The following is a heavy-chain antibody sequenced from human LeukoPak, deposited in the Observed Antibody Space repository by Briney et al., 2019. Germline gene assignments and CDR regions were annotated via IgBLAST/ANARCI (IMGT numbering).Heavy chain of an antibody. V-gene: IGHV3-30*18. CDR3: AKYSSSSNDYYGMDV. CDR2: VSYDGSNK. D-gene: IGHD6-6*01. Sequence: GGSLRLSCAASGFTFSSYGMHWVRQAPGKGLEWVAVVSYDGSNKYYADSVKGRFTISRDNSKNTLYLQMNSLRAEDTAVYYCAKYSSSSNDYYGMDVWGQGTTVTVSS. CDR1: GFTFSSYG. J-gene: IGHJ6*02.